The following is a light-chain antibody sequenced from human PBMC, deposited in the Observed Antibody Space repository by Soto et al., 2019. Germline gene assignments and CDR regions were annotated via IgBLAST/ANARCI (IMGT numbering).Light chain of an antibody. CDR1: SSDVGAYNY. Sequence: QSALTQPASVSGSPGQSITVSCSGSSSDVGAYNYVSWYQQHPGKAPKLIIYDVTNRPSGLSSRFAGAKSGNTASLTISGLQAEDEADYYCSSYLSSRTYVFGTGTKLTVL. CDR3: SSYLSSRTYV. CDR2: DVT. J-gene: IGLJ1*01. V-gene: IGLV2-14*03.